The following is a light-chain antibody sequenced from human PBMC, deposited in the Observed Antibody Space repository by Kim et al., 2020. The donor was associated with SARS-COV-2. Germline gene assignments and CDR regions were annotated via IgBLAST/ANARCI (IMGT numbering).Light chain of an antibody. Sequence: GQTARITCSGDALPKQYAYWFQQKPGQAPVVVIYEDTERPSGIPERFSGSTSGTTVTLTISGVQAEDEADYYCQSADSSDTFWVFGGGTQLTVL. CDR3: QSADSSDTFWV. J-gene: IGLJ3*02. V-gene: IGLV3-25*03. CDR2: EDT. CDR1: ALPKQY.